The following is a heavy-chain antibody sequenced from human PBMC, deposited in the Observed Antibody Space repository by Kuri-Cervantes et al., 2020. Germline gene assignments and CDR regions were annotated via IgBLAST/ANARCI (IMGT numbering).Heavy chain of an antibody. D-gene: IGHD3-10*01. CDR2: INTGNGQT. Sequence: ASVKVSCKASGYTFTSYGISWVRQAPGQRLEWMGWINTGNGQTKYSQKFQGRVTMTRDTSTSTVYMELSSLRSEDTAVYYCARPRITMVRGVYYYGMDVWGQGTTVTVSS. J-gene: IGHJ6*02. CDR3: ARPRITMVRGVYYYGMDV. CDR1: GYTFTSYG. V-gene: IGHV1-18*01.